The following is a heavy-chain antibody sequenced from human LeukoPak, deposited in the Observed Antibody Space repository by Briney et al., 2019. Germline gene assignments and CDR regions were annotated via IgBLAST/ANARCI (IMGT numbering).Heavy chain of an antibody. V-gene: IGHV3-30*19. D-gene: IGHD3-10*01. Sequence: GRSLRLSCAASGFILNDYGMHWVRQAPGKGLEWVAVISYDGSNKYYADSVEGRFTISRDNSKNTLYLQMNSLRAEDTAVYYCARVRFGEHYYYYGMDVWGQGTTVTVSS. J-gene: IGHJ6*02. CDR2: ISYDGSNK. CDR3: ARVRFGEHYYYYGMDV. CDR1: GFILNDYG.